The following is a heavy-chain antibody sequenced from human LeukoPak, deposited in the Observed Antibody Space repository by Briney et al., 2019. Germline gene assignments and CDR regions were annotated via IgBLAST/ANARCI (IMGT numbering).Heavy chain of an antibody. D-gene: IGHD3-10*01. CDR2: FTATGSYI. CDR3: ANPFLYGSGSSQNS. J-gene: IGHJ4*02. V-gene: IGHV3-21*01. CDR1: GFTFSSFS. Sequence: PGGSLRLSCVASGFTFSSFSMNWVRQAPGKGLEWVSSFTATGSYIYYADSVKGRFTISRDNAKNSLYLQMNSLRAEDTAVYYCANPFLYGSGSSQNSWGQGTLVTVSS.